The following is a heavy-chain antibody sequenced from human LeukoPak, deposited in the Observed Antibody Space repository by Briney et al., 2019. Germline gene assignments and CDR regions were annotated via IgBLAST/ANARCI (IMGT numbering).Heavy chain of an antibody. CDR1: GGSISSGGYS. CDR2: IYHSGST. CDR3: ARVASSSPSSHAFDI. Sequence: TPSETLSLTCAVSGGSISSGGYSWSWIRQPPGKGLEWIGYIYHSGSTYYNPSLKSRVTISVDRSKNQFSLKLSSVTAADTAVYYCARVASSSPSSHAFDIWGQGTMVTVSS. V-gene: IGHV4-30-2*01. J-gene: IGHJ3*02. D-gene: IGHD6-13*01.